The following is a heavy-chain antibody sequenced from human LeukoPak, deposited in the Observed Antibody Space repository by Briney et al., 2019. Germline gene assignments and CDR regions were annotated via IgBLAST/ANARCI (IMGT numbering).Heavy chain of an antibody. CDR1: GGSISSYY. D-gene: IGHD3-22*01. CDR2: IYYSGST. J-gene: IGHJ4*02. V-gene: IGHV4-59*01. Sequence: PSETLSLTCTVSGGSISSYYWSWIRQPPGKGLEWIGYIYYSGSTNYNPSLKSRVTISVDTSKNQFSLKLSSVTAADTAVYYYARSPDYYDSSGYDYWGQGTLVTVSS. CDR3: ARSPDYYDSSGYDY.